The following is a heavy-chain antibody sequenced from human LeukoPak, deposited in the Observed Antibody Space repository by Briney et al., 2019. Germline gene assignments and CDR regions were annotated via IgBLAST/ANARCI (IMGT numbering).Heavy chain of an antibody. D-gene: IGHD4-17*01. Sequence: PSETLSLTCTVSDGSITNYDWSWVRQPPRNGLEFIGHVHYSGTANYNPSLRSRVTISIDTSKKHFFLKLKSVTAADTAVYYCARGYGDFRVEGRYFHSWGQGTLVTVSS. CDR1: DGSITNYD. CDR2: VHYSGTA. V-gene: IGHV4-59*01. J-gene: IGHJ4*02. CDR3: ARGYGDFRVEGRYFHS.